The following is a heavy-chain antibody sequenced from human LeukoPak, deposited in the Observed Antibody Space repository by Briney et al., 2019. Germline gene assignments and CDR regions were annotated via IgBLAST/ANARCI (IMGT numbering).Heavy chain of an antibody. J-gene: IGHJ6*02. CDR3: ARPGSPNSGSYYYYGMDV. CDR1: GFTVSSNY. CDR2: IYSGGSA. V-gene: IGHV3-53*04. D-gene: IGHD1-26*01. Sequence: GGSLRLSCAASGFTVSSNYMSWVRQAPGKGLEWVSVIYSGGSAYYAGSVKGRFTISRHNSKNTLYLQMNSLRAEDTAVYYRARPGSPNSGSYYYYGMDVWGQGTTVTVSS.